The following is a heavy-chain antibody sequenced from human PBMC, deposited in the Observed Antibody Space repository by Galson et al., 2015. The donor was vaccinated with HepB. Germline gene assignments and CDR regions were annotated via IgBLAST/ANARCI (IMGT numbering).Heavy chain of an antibody. CDR1: GGSISSYY. Sequence: SGAEVKKPGETLSLTCTVSGGSISSYYWSWTRQPPGKGLEWIGYIYYSGSTNYNPSLKSRVTISVDTSKNQFSLKLSSVTAADTAVYYCARVISSGYYYYYYMDVWGKGTTVTVSS. V-gene: IGHV4-59*08. CDR2: IYYSGST. CDR3: ARVISSGYYYYYYMDV. J-gene: IGHJ6*03. D-gene: IGHD3-22*01.